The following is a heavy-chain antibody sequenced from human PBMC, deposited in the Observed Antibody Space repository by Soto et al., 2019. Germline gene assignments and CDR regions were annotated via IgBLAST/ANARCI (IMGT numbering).Heavy chain of an antibody. CDR2: ISSNSSYI. V-gene: IGHV3-21*01. Sequence: EVQLVESGGGLVKPGGSLRLSCAASGFAFTSYSMNWVRQAPGKGLEWVSSISSNSSYIYYADSVKGRFTISRDNAKNSLYLQMNSLRAEDTAVYYCARGCDGVCYNYWGQGTLVTVSS. J-gene: IGHJ4*02. D-gene: IGHD2-8*01. CDR1: GFAFTSYS. CDR3: ARGCDGVCYNY.